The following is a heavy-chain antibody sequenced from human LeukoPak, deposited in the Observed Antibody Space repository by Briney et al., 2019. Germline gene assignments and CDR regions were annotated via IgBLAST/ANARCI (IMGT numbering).Heavy chain of an antibody. V-gene: IGHV3-33*01. CDR2: IWYDGSNK. CDR1: GFTFSSYG. Sequence: GGSLRLSCAASGFTFSSYGMHWVRQAPGKGLEWVAVIWYDGSNKYYADSVKGRFTISRDNSKNTLYLQMNSLRAEDTAVYYCARDNYGSGSVLDYWGQGTLVTVPS. D-gene: IGHD3-10*01. J-gene: IGHJ4*02. CDR3: ARDNYGSGSVLDY.